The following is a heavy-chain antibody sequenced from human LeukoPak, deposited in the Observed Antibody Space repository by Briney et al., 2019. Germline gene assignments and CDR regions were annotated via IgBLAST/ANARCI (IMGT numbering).Heavy chain of an antibody. V-gene: IGHV1-69*13. J-gene: IGHJ6*02. CDR2: IIPIFGTA. D-gene: IGHD2-15*01. CDR3: ARVREYCSGGSCYSFYYYYYGMDV. Sequence: SVKVSCKASGGTFSSYAISWVRQAPGQGLEWMGGIIPIFGTANYAQKFQGRVTITADESTSTAYMELSSLRSEDTAVYYCARVREYCSGGSCYSFYYYYYGMDVWGQGTTVTVSS. CDR1: GGTFSSYA.